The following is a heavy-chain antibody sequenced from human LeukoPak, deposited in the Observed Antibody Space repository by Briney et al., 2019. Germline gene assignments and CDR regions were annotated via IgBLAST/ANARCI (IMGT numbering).Heavy chain of an antibody. J-gene: IGHJ3*02. V-gene: IGHV4-34*01. CDR1: GGSFSGYY. D-gene: IGHD4-17*01. CDR2: ITHSGST. Sequence: SETLSLTCAVSGGSFSGYYWSWIRQPPGKGLEWIGEITHSGSTNYNPSLKSRVTISVDTSKNQFSLKLSSVTAADTAVYYCARDEAVMTTVLSDAFDIWGQGTMVTVSS. CDR3: ARDEAVMTTVLSDAFDI.